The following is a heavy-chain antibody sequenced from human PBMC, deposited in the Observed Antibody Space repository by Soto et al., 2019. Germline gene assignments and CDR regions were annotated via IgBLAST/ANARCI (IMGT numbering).Heavy chain of an antibody. Sequence: SETLSLTCTVSGGSISSSSYYWGWIRQPPGKGLEWIGSIYYSGSTYYNPSLKSRVTISVDTSRNQFSLKLSSVTAADTAVYYCAKGGSGSYSNAFDIWGQGTMVT. CDR2: IYYSGST. CDR1: GGSISSSSYY. D-gene: IGHD3-10*01. V-gene: IGHV4-39*01. CDR3: AKGGSGSYSNAFDI. J-gene: IGHJ3*02.